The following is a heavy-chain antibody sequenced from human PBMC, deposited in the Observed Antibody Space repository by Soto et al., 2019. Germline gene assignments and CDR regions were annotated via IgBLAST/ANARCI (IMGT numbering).Heavy chain of an antibody. V-gene: IGHV3-74*01. CDR2: INSDGSST. J-gene: IGHJ4*02. CDR1: GFTFSSYW. Sequence: EVQLVESGGGLVQPGGSLRLSCAASGFTFSSYWMHWVRQAPGKGLXXVSRINSDGSSTSYADSVKGRFTISRDNAKNTLYLQMNSLRAEDTAVYYCARDSSSGFGDDFDYWGQGTLVTVSS. CDR3: ARDSSSGFGDDFDY. D-gene: IGHD3-10*01.